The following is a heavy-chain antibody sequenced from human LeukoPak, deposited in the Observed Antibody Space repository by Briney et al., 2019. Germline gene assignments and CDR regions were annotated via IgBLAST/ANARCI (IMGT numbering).Heavy chain of an antibody. CDR3: ARWVVTAADIDY. V-gene: IGHV3-30*03. Sequence: GGSLRLSCAASGFTFSNYEMNWVRQAPGKGLEWVAVISYDGSKNYYAESVKGRFTISRDNAMNTLYLQMNSLRAEDTAVYYCARWVVTAADIDYWGQGTLVTVSS. D-gene: IGHD2-15*01. CDR2: ISYDGSKN. CDR1: GFTFSNYE. J-gene: IGHJ4*02.